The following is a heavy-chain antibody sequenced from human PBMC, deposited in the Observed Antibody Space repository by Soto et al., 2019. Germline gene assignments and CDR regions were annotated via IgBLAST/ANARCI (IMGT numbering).Heavy chain of an antibody. CDR3: ARDPGKNFI. Sequence: ESGGGLVQPGGSLRLSCAVSGFSVSHNFLSWVRQAPGKGLEWVSLIYSGGNTYYADSVKGRFTISRDNSKNTVYLQMNSLRAEDTAVYYCARDPGKNFIWGQGTMVTVSS. CDR1: GFSVSHNF. J-gene: IGHJ3*02. CDR2: IYSGGNT. V-gene: IGHV3-66*01.